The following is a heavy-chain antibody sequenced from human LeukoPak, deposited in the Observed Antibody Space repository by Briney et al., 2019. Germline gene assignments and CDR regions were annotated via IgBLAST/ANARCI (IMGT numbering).Heavy chain of an antibody. Sequence: PGGSLRLSCAASGFTFSSYSMNWVRQAPGKGLEWVSSISSSSSYIYYADSVKGRFTISRDNAKNSLYLQMNSLRAEDTAVYYCARVQRLRWGELSAPWAMDVWGQGTTVTVSS. CDR1: GFTFSSYS. J-gene: IGHJ6*02. V-gene: IGHV3-21*01. CDR2: ISSSSSYI. CDR3: ARVQRLRWGELSAPWAMDV. D-gene: IGHD3-16*02.